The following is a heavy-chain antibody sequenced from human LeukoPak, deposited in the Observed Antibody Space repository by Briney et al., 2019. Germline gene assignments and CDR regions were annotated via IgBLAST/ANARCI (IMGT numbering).Heavy chain of an antibody. Sequence: ASVKVSCKASGYTFTSYYMHWVRQAPGQGLEWMGIINPSGGSTSYAQKFQGRVTMTRDTSTSTVYMELSSLRSEDAAVYYCARDLTPYGGNCELDYWGQGTLVTVSS. CDR3: ARDLTPYGGNCELDY. CDR2: INPSGGST. V-gene: IGHV1-46*01. J-gene: IGHJ4*02. D-gene: IGHD2-21*01. CDR1: GYTFTSYY.